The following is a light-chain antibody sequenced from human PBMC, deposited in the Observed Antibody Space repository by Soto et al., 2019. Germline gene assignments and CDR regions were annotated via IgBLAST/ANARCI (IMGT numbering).Light chain of an antibody. V-gene: IGKV1-5*03. CDR1: QSISSW. CDR3: QQYNSYSPYT. CDR2: KAS. J-gene: IGKJ2*01. Sequence: DIQMTQSPSTLSASVGDRVTITCRASQSISSWLAWYQQKPGKAPKLLIYKASSLESGVPSRFSGSGSGTKITLTISSLQPDDFATYYCQQYNSYSPYTFGQGTKLEIK.